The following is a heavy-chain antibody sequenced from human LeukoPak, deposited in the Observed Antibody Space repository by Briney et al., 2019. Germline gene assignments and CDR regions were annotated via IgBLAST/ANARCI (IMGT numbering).Heavy chain of an antibody. D-gene: IGHD4-11*01. Sequence: PGGSLRLSCAASGFTFSSYAMHWVRQAPGKGLEWVAVISYDGSNKYYADSVKGRFTISRDNSKNTLYLQMNSLRAADTAVYYCARGLEYPLQSYNWFDPWGQGTLVTVSS. J-gene: IGHJ5*02. CDR1: GFTFSSYA. V-gene: IGHV3-30-3*01. CDR3: ARGLEYPLQSYNWFDP. CDR2: ISYDGSNK.